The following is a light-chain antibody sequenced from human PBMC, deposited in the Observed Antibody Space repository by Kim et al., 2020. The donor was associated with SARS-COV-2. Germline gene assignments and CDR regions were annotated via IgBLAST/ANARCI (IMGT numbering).Light chain of an antibody. CDR1: SGHTSSA. V-gene: IGLV4-69*01. J-gene: IGLJ7*01. CDR2: VNSDGSH. CDR3: QTWGTGIQV. Sequence: QLVLTQSPSASASVGASVKLTYTLTSGHTSSAIAWHQQQPDKGPRYLMKVNSDGSHNKGDGIPDRFSGSSSGAERYLTISSLQSEDEGDYYCQTWGTGIQVFGGGTQLTVL.